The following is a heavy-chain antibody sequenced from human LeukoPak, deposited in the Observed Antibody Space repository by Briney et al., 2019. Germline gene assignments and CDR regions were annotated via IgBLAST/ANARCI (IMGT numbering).Heavy chain of an antibody. Sequence: GGSLRLSCAASGFTFDDSVMSWVHQAPGKGLEWVSSINWNGGSTGYADSVKGRFTISRDNAKHSLYLQMNSLRAEDTAVYYCARAHNWKYGSFDFWGQGTLVTVSS. J-gene: IGHJ4*02. CDR2: INWNGGST. D-gene: IGHD1-7*01. V-gene: IGHV3-20*04. CDR1: GFTFDDSV. CDR3: ARAHNWKYGSFDF.